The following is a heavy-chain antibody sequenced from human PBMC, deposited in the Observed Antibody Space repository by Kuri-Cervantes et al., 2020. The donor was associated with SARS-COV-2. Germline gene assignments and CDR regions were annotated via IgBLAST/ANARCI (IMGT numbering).Heavy chain of an antibody. V-gene: IGHV3-33*01. D-gene: IGHD5-12*01. CDR2: IWYDGSNK. Sequence: GESLKISCAASGFTFSSYGMHWVRQAPGKGLEWMAVIWYDGSNKYYADSVKGRFTISRDNSKNTLYLQMNSLRAEDTAVYYCARVGASFDYWGQGTLVTVSS. CDR1: GFTFSSYG. CDR3: ARVGASFDY. J-gene: IGHJ4*02.